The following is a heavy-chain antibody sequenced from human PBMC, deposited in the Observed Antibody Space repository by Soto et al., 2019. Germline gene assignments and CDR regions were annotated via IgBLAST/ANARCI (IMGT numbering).Heavy chain of an antibody. CDR2: IYHTGST. CDR1: GGSISSGGYS. CDR3: ARSAEGDGYNSGLSGP. J-gene: IGHJ5*02. Sequence: SETLSLTCAVSGGSISSGGYSWSWIRQPPGKGLEWIGYIYHTGSTNYNPSLKSRVTISEDRSKNQFSLKLSSVTAVDTAVYYCARSAEGDGYNSGLSGPWGQGTLVTVSS. D-gene: IGHD5-12*01. V-gene: IGHV4-30-2*01.